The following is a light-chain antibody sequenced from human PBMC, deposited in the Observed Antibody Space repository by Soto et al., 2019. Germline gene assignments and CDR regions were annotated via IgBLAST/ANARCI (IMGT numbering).Light chain of an antibody. Sequence: QSVLTQPASVSGATGERVTISCTGSSSNIGAGYDVHWYQQLPGTAPKLLIYGNSNRPSGVPDRFSGSKSGTSASLAITGLQAEDEADYYCQSYDSSLSVVLFGGGTKLTV. J-gene: IGLJ2*01. CDR1: SSNIGAGYD. CDR2: GNS. V-gene: IGLV1-40*01. CDR3: QSYDSSLSVVL.